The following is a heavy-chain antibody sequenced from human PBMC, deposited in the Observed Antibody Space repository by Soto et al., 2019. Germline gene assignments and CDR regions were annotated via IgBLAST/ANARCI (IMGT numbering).Heavy chain of an antibody. CDR3: ARGSPYYDILTGYYGDAFDI. V-gene: IGHV3-66*01. D-gene: IGHD3-9*01. J-gene: IGHJ3*02. CDR1: GFTVSSNY. CDR2: IYSGGST. Sequence: GGSLRLSCAASGFTVSSNYMSWVRQAPGKGLEWVSVIYSGGSTYYADSVKGRFTISRDNSKNTLYLQMNSLRAEDTAVYYCARGSPYYDILTGYYGDAFDIWGQGTMVTVSS.